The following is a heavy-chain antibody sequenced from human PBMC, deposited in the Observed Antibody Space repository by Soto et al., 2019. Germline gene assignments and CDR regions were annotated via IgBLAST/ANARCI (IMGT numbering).Heavy chain of an antibody. D-gene: IGHD6-13*01. CDR1: VFTFDDYA. CDR3: AKDLDSIPSAGKPLDV. J-gene: IGHJ6*01. V-gene: IGHV3-9*01. CDR2: ISWKSGNI. Sequence: GGSLRLSCASSVFTFDDYAMHCVRQFPGKCLEWVSGISWKSGNIGYADSVKGRFTISRDNAKSSLYLQMNSLRAEDTAFYYCAKDLDSIPSAGKPLDVLGQGTMVIVSS.